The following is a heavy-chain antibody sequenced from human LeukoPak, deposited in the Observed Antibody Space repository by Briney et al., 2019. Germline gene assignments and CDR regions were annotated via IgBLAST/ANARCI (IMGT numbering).Heavy chain of an antibody. CDR3: ASRSGRNYYGMDV. V-gene: IGHV4-59*01. D-gene: IGHD3-10*01. J-gene: IGHJ6*02. CDR1: GGSISSYY. CDR2: AYYSGST. Sequence: SETLSLTCTVSGGSISSYYWNWIRQPPGKALEWLGYAYYSGSTNYNPSLKTRLTISVDTSKAQFSLTLSSVTAADTAIYCCASRSGRNYYGMDVWGQGTTVIVSS.